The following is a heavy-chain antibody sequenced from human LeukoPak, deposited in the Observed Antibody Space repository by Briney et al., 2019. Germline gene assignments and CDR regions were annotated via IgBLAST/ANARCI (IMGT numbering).Heavy chain of an antibody. J-gene: IGHJ4*02. CDR2: IYYSGST. D-gene: IGHD5-12*01. CDR1: GGSISSGDYY. Sequence: SETPSLTCTVSGGSISSGDYYWSWIRQPPGKGLEWIGYIYYSGSTYYNPSLKSRVTISVDTPKNQFSLKLSSVTAADTAVYYCARGVATTPHFDYWGQGTLVTVSS. V-gene: IGHV4-30-4*01. CDR3: ARGVATTPHFDY.